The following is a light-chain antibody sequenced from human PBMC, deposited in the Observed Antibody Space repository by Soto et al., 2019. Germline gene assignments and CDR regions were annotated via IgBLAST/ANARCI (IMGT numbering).Light chain of an antibody. CDR3: SSYTSSSTLYV. V-gene: IGLV2-14*01. J-gene: IGLJ1*01. CDR2: EVS. Sequence: VLTQPASVSGSPGQSITISCTGTSSDVGGYNYVSWYQQHPGKAPKLMIYEVSNRPSGVSNRFSGSKSGNTASLTISGLQAEDEADYYCSSYTSSSTLYVFGTGTKV. CDR1: SSDVGGYNY.